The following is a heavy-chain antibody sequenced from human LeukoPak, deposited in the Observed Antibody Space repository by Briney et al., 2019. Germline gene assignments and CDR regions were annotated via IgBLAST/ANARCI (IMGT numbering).Heavy chain of an antibody. D-gene: IGHD7-27*01. V-gene: IGHV3-23*01. Sequence: PGGSLRLSCAASGFTFSSYAMSWVRQAPGKGLDWFPPISGSGGSTYYADSVKGRFTISRDNSKNTLYLQMNSLRAEDTAVYYCAKAKVAGAPLYYYYMDVWGKGTTVTVSS. CDR2: ISGSGGST. CDR1: GFTFSSYA. CDR3: AKAKVAGAPLYYYYMDV. J-gene: IGHJ6*03.